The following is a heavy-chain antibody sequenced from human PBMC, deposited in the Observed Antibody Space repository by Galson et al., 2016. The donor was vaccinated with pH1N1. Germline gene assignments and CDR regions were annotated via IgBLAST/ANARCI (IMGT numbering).Heavy chain of an antibody. CDR3: ARFPGVSYASET. J-gene: IGHJ3*02. Sequence: TLSLTCTVSGGSMTRGSNFWSWIRQPAGKGLEWIGYVYTPGSTIYNPSVKSRVTISLDTSKNQFSLKLTSVTAADTAVYYCARFPGVSYASETWGRGTLVTVTS. CDR1: GGSMTRGSNF. D-gene: IGHD2-8*01. CDR2: VYTPGST. V-gene: IGHV4-61*09.